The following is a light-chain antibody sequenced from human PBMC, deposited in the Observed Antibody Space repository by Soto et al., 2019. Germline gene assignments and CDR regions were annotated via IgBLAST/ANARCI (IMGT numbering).Light chain of an antibody. CDR1: QSVTSSY. J-gene: IGKJ1*01. Sequence: EIVLTQSPGTLSLSPGDRVTLSCRASQSVTSSYLAWYQQKPGQAPRLLIYSASSRATGIPDRFSGSGSGTDFTLTISRLEPEDFAVYYCQQYNNWWTFGQGTKVDIK. CDR3: QQYNNWWT. V-gene: IGKV3-20*01. CDR2: SAS.